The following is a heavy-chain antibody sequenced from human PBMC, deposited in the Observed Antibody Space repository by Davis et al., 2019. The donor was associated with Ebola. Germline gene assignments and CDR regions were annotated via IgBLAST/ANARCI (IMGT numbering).Heavy chain of an antibody. Sequence: GESLKISCAASGIAFSNYELNWVRQAPGKGLEWLSYIDGSGDTVYYAESVRGRFTISRDNAKNSLYMEMNSLRVEDTAVYYCARETAHCGGDCYDYWGQGTLVTVSS. CDR2: IDGSGDTV. CDR3: ARETAHCGGDCYDY. D-gene: IGHD2-21*01. CDR1: GIAFSNYE. J-gene: IGHJ4*02. V-gene: IGHV3-48*03.